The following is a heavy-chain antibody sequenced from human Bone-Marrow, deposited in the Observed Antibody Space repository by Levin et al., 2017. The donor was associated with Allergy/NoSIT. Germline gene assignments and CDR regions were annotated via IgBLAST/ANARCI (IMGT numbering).Heavy chain of an antibody. Sequence: PGGSLRLSCSASGFTFSSYAVHWVRQAPGKGLESVSAISSNGGRTYYADSVKGRFTISRDNSKNTLYLEMRSLRAEDTAVFYCVKGADSDFWSGYYGYYMDVWGKGTTVTVSS. CDR2: ISSNGGRT. D-gene: IGHD3-3*01. CDR1: GFTFSSYA. J-gene: IGHJ6*03. CDR3: VKGADSDFWSGYYGYYMDV. V-gene: IGHV3-64D*06.